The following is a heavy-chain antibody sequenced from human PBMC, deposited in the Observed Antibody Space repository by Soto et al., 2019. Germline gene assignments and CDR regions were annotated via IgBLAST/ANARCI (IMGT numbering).Heavy chain of an antibody. CDR2: IRQDGSQK. CDR3: VIGCGSDECPYY. V-gene: IGHV3-7*01. D-gene: IGHD2-21*02. J-gene: IGHJ6*01. Sequence: PGGSRTCSGAASGFTFINYWMSWVRQAPGTGLTWVATIRQDGSQKHFVESVEGRFTISREKAQNTLFLQLSDLRVEDTAVYYCVIGCGSDECPYY. CDR1: GFTFINYW.